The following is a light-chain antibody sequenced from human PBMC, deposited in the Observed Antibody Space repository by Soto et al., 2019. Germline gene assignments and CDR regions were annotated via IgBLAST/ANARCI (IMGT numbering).Light chain of an antibody. CDR1: QGISSY. J-gene: IGKJ4*01. V-gene: IGKV1-9*01. CDR3: QELNSYPRT. Sequence: DIQLTQSPSFLSASVGDRVTITCRASQGISSYLAWYQQKPGKAPKLLIYAASTLQSGVPPRLSGSESGTEFPLTIGSLQPEDCATYYCQELNSYPRTFGGGTKVEIK. CDR2: AAS.